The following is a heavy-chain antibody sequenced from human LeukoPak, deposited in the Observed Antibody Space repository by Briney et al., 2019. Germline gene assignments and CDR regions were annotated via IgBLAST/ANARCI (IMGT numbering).Heavy chain of an antibody. J-gene: IGHJ5*02. CDR2: IYTSGST. CDR1: GGSISSYY. Sequence: PSETLSLTCTVSGGSISSYYWSWIRQPAGKGLEWIGRIYTSGSTNYNPSLKSRVTMSVDTSKNQFSLKLSSVTAADTAVYYCARDLEAGSDTWFDPWGQGTLVTVSS. D-gene: IGHD6-13*01. V-gene: IGHV4-4*07. CDR3: ARDLEAGSDTWFDP.